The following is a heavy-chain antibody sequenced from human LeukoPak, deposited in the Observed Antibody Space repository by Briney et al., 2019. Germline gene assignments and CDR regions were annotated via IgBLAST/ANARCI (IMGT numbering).Heavy chain of an antibody. CDR1: GGSISSYY. CDR3: ARMVGATSSA. Sequence: SETLSLTCTVSGGSISSYYWGWIRQPPGKGLEWIGSIYYSGSTYYNPSLKSRVTISVDTSKNQFSLKLSSVTAADTAVYYCARMVGATSSAWGQGTLVTVSS. D-gene: IGHD1-26*01. CDR2: IYYSGST. J-gene: IGHJ5*02. V-gene: IGHV4-39*01.